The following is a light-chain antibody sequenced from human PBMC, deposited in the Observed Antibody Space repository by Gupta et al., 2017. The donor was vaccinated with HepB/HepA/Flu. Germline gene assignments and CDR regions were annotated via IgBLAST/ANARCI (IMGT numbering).Light chain of an antibody. CDR1: SSDVGSYNY. V-gene: IGLV2-11*01. Sequence: QSALPQPRPVSGPSGQSVTIPCTGTSSDVGSYNYVCWYQQHPGKAPKLMIYNVSKRPSGVADRFFGSKSGKTASLTISGHQAEDEADYCCCSYTGADTYVFGTGTKVTVL. CDR3: CSYTGADTYV. CDR2: NVS. J-gene: IGLJ1*01.